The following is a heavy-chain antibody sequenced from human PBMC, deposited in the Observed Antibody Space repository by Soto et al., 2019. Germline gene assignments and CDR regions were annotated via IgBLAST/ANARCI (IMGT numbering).Heavy chain of an antibody. CDR3: ASPRFDQDYYDSSGYEY. CDR1: GFTFSSYAM. V-gene: IGHV4-4*02. D-gene: IGHD3-22*01. J-gene: IGHJ4*02. Sequence: PGGSLRLSCAASGFTFSSYAMSWVRQPPGKGLEWIGEIYHSGRTNYNPSLKSRVTISVDKSKNQLSLRLSSVTAADTAVYYCASPRFDQDYYDSSGYEYWGPGTLVTVSS. CDR2: IYHSGRT.